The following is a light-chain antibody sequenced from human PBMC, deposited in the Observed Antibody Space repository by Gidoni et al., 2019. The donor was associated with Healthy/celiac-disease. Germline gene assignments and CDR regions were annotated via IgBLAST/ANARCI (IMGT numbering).Light chain of an antibody. V-gene: IGKV2-28*01. CDR2: LGS. J-gene: IGKJ1*01. CDR1: QSLLHRNGYNY. Sequence: DIVMTQSPLSLPVTPGEPASISCRSSQSLLHRNGYNYLDWYLQKPGQSPQLLIYLGSNRASGVPDRFSGSGSGTDFTLKISRVEAEDVGVYYCMQALPPWTFGQGTKVEIK. CDR3: MQALPPWT.